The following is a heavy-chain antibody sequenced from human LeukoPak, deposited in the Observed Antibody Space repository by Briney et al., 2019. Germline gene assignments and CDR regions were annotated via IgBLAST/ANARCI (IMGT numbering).Heavy chain of an antibody. J-gene: IGHJ4*02. Sequence: GGSLRLSCAASGFTFSDYYMSWVRQAPGKGLEWVSHISSSGRTIYYADSVKGRFTISRDNAKNSLYLQMNSLRAEDTAVYYYARPDCSSTSCYEFDSWGQGTLVTVSS. CDR3: ARPDCSSTSCYEFDS. V-gene: IGHV3-11*04. CDR1: GFTFSDYY. D-gene: IGHD2-2*01. CDR2: ISSSGRTI.